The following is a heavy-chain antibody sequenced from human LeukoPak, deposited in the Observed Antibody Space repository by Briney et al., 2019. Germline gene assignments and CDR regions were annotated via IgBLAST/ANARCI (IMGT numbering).Heavy chain of an antibody. Sequence: SETLSLTCTVSGDSIRSHYWSWIRQPPGKGLEWIGEINHSGSTNYNPSLKSRVTISVDTSKNQFSLKLSSVTAADTAVYYCASLSGSYIDYWGQGTLVTVSS. J-gene: IGHJ4*02. V-gene: IGHV4-34*01. CDR1: GDSIRSHY. D-gene: IGHD3-10*01. CDR2: INHSGST. CDR3: ASLSGSYIDY.